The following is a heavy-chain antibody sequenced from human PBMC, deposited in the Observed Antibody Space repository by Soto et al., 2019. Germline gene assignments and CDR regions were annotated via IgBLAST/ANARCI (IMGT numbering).Heavy chain of an antibody. Sequence: PSETLSLTCTVSGGSISSGGYYWSWIRQHPGKGLEWIGYIYYSGSTYYNPSLKSRVTISVDTSKNQFSLKLSSVTAADTAVYYCARLCGYSYGVDYWGQGTLVTVSS. V-gene: IGHV4-31*03. CDR2: IYYSGST. D-gene: IGHD5-18*01. J-gene: IGHJ4*02. CDR1: GGSISSGGYY. CDR3: ARLCGYSYGVDY.